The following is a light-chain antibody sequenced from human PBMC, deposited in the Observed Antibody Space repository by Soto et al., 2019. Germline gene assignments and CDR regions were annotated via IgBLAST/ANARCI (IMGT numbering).Light chain of an antibody. V-gene: IGLV1-44*01. CDR2: RNN. CDR3: AAWDDSLNGVV. J-gene: IGLJ2*01. CDR1: SSNIGSYT. Sequence: QSVLTQPPSASGTPGQMVTISCSGSSSNIGSYTVNWYQQLPGTAPKLLIYRNNQRPSGVPDRFSGSKSGTSASLAISGLQSEDEADYYCAAWDDSLNGVVFGGGTKLTVL.